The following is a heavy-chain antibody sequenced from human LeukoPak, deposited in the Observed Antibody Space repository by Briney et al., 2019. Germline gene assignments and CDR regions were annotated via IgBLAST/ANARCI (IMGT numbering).Heavy chain of an antibody. D-gene: IGHD3-16*02. CDR1: AFTFSSYW. CDR2: IKQDGSEK. V-gene: IGHV3-7*01. Sequence: QPGGSLRLSCAASAFTFSSYWMSWVRQAPGKGLEWVANIKQDGSEKYYVDSVKGRFTISRDNAKNSLYLQMNSLRAEDTAVSYCASKVVSYDYVWGRHRTVAYCRQGTLVTVSS. J-gene: IGHJ4*02. CDR3: ASKVVSYDYVWGRHRTVAY.